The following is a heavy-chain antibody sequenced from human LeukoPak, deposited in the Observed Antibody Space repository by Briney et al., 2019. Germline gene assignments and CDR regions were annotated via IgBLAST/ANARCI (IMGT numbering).Heavy chain of an antibody. V-gene: IGHV3-30*18. CDR3: AKDTRVLTVTTGVDY. CDR1: GFTFSSYG. D-gene: IGHD4-17*01. CDR2: ISYDGSNK. J-gene: IGHJ4*02. Sequence: PGGSLRLSCAASGFTFSSYGMHWVRQAPGKGREWVAVISYDGSNKYCADSVKGRFTISRDNSKNTLYLQMNSLRAEDTAVYYCAKDTRVLTVTTGVDYWGQGTLVTVSS.